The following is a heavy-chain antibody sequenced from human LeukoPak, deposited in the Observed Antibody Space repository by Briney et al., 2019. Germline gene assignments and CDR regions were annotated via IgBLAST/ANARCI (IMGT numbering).Heavy chain of an antibody. CDR3: ARGGLRYFDWLFHEANWFDP. CDR1: GGSFSGYY. Sequence: SETLSLTCAVYGGSFSGYYWSWIRQPPGKGLEWIGEINHSGSTNYNPSLKSRVTISVDTSKNQFSLKLSSVTAADTAVYYCARGGLRYFDWLFHEANWFDPWGQGTMVTVSS. CDR2: INHSGST. V-gene: IGHV4-34*01. D-gene: IGHD3-9*01. J-gene: IGHJ5*01.